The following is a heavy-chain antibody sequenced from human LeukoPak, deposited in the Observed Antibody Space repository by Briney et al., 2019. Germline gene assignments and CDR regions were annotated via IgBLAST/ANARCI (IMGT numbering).Heavy chain of an antibody. V-gene: IGHV3-30*18. Sequence: PGGSLRLSCAASGFTFSSYAMHWVRQAPGKGLEGVAVISYVGSNKYYADSVKGRSTIPRDNSKNTLYLQMNSLRADDTAVYYCAKEHSYGSSYYYYGMDVWGQGTTVTVSS. CDR2: ISYVGSNK. CDR3: AKEHSYGSSYYYYGMDV. D-gene: IGHD5-18*01. CDR1: GFTFSSYA. J-gene: IGHJ6*02.